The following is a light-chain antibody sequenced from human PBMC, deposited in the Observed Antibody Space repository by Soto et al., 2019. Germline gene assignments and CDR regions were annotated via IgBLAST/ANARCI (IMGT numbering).Light chain of an antibody. CDR3: QQYNSWLWT. V-gene: IGKV3-15*01. J-gene: IGKJ1*01. CDR1: QSVSSK. Sequence: EIVLTQSPATLSVSPGESATLSCRASQSVSSKLAWYQQKPGQAPRLLIYGASTRATGIPARFSGSGSGTEFTLIIRSMQSEDYAVYYCQQYNSWLWTFGQGTKVDIK. CDR2: GAS.